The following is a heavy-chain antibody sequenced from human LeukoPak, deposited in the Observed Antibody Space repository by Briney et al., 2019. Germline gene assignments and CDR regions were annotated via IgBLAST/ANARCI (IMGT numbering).Heavy chain of an antibody. V-gene: IGHV3-23*01. Sequence: GGSLRLSCAASGFTFSSYAMSWVRQAPGKGLEWVSAISGSGGSTYYADSVKGRFTISRDNSKNTLYLQMNSLRAEDTAVYYCAKDPSRYYDSSGPYFDYWGQGTLVTVSS. J-gene: IGHJ4*02. CDR1: GFTFSSYA. CDR3: AKDPSRYYDSSGPYFDY. D-gene: IGHD3-22*01. CDR2: ISGSGGST.